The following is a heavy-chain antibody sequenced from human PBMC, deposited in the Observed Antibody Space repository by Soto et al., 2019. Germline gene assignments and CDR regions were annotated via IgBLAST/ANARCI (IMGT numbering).Heavy chain of an antibody. J-gene: IGHJ4*02. Sequence: QVQLVQSGAEVKKPGSSVKVSCKASGGTFSSYTISWVRQAPGQGLEWMGRIIPILGIANYAQKFQGRVTITADQSTSTAYMELSSLRSEDTAVYYCARAISHDIVDTIGYWGKGTLVTVSS. CDR1: GGTFSSYT. CDR3: ARAISHDIVDTIGY. CDR2: IIPILGIA. V-gene: IGHV1-69*02. D-gene: IGHD5-12*01.